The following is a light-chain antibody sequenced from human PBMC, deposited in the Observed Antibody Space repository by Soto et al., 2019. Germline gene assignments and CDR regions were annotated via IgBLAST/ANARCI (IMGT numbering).Light chain of an antibody. CDR3: QQYYSSPPT. Sequence: DIVMTQSPDSLAVSLGERATINCKSSQSVLYSSNNKNYLAWYQQKPGQPPKLLIYWASTRESGVPDRFSGIGSGLDFTLSISTVQAEDLGVYDCQQYYSSPPTFGRGTKV. V-gene: IGKV4-1*01. CDR1: QSVLYSSNNKNY. J-gene: IGKJ3*01. CDR2: WAS.